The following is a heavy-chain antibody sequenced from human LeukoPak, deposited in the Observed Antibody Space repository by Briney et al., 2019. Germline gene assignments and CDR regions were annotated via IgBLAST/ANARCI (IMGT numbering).Heavy chain of an antibody. D-gene: IGHD5-18*01. V-gene: IGHV5-51*01. CDR3: ARLADTAMAADY. J-gene: IGHJ4*02. CDR2: IYPGDSDT. Sequence: GESLKISCQGSGYSFTTYWIGWGRQMPGKGLEWMGIIYPGDSDTRYSPSFQGQVTISADKSISTAYVQWSSLKASDTAMYYCARLADTAMAADYWGQGTLVNVSS. CDR1: GYSFTTYW.